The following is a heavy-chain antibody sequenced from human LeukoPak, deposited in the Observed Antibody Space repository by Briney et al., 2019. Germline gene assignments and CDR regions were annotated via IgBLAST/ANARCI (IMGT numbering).Heavy chain of an antibody. Sequence: SQTLSLTCTVSGGSISSGSYYWSWIRQPPGKGLEWIGYIYYSGSTNYNPSLKSRVTISVDTSKNQFSLKLSSVTAADTAVYYCARHGWGYFQHWGQGTLVTVSS. V-gene: IGHV4-61*01. D-gene: IGHD1-26*01. CDR2: IYYSGST. CDR1: GGSISSGSYY. J-gene: IGHJ1*01. CDR3: ARHGWGYFQH.